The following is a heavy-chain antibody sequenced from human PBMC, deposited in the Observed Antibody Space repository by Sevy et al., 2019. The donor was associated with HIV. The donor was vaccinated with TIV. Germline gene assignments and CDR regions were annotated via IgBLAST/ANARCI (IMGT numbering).Heavy chain of an antibody. CDR3: AKGDSSGYTLYYYNRMDV. D-gene: IGHD3-22*01. V-gene: IGHV3-30*18. J-gene: IGHJ6*02. CDR2: ISYDGSSK. Sequence: GGSLRLSCAASGFSFSSYGMHWVRQAPGKGLEWVAVISYDGSSKYYAESVKGRFTISRDNSKNTLYLQMNSLRGEDTAVYYCAKGDSSGYTLYYYNRMDVWGQGTTVTVSS. CDR1: GFSFSSYG.